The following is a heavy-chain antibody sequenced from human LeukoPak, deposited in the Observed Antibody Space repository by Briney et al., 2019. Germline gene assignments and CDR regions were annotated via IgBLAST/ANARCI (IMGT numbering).Heavy chain of an antibody. Sequence: SETLSLTCTVSGYSISSGYYWGWIRQPPGKGLEWIGSIYHSGSTYYNPSLKSRVTISVDTSKNQFSLKLSSVTAADTAVYYCARDIVHRRRGSSNWFDPWGQGTLVTVSS. CDR2: IYHSGST. CDR1: GYSISSGYY. V-gene: IGHV4-38-2*02. J-gene: IGHJ5*02. D-gene: IGHD1-26*01. CDR3: ARDIVHRRRGSSNWFDP.